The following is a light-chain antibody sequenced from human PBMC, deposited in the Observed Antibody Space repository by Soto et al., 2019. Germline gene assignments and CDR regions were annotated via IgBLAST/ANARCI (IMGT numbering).Light chain of an antibody. CDR2: GVS. J-gene: IGLJ1*01. CDR1: SSDVGDYNY. V-gene: IGLV2-11*01. Sequence: QSALTQPRSVSGSPGQSVTISCTGTSSDVGDYNYVSWYQQHPGKAPKLIIYGVSKRPSGVPDRFSGSKSGNTASLTISGLQAEDEADYYCCSSAGSYMYVFGTGTKLTVL. CDR3: CSSAGSYMYV.